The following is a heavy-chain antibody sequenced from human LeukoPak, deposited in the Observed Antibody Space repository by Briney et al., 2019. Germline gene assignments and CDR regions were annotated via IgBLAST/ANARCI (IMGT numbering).Heavy chain of an antibody. CDR1: GFTLSSYW. J-gene: IGHJ4*02. Sequence: GGSLRLSCAASGFTLSSYWMSWVRQAPGKGLEWVANIKQDGSEKYYVDSVKGRFTISRDNAKNSLYLQMNSLRAEDTAVYYCARDWGRGPMTDYGDYFDYWGQGTLVTVSS. V-gene: IGHV3-7*01. D-gene: IGHD4-17*01. CDR2: IKQDGSEK. CDR3: ARDWGRGPMTDYGDYFDY.